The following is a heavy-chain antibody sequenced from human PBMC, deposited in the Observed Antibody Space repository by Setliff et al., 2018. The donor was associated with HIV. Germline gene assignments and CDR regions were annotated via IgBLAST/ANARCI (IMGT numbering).Heavy chain of an antibody. CDR3: ARGGGYCTNGPCYNRWFDP. CDR2: INANSGDT. V-gene: IGHV1-2*02. J-gene: IGHJ5*02. CDR1: GYTFTDYY. Sequence: ASVKVSCKASGYTFTDYYIQWVRQAPGQGLEWMGWINANSGDTNYAEKFQGRVTMTRKTSINTAYMELTRLKSHDTAMYYCARGGGYCTNGPCYNRWFDPWGQGTPVTVSS. D-gene: IGHD2-8*01.